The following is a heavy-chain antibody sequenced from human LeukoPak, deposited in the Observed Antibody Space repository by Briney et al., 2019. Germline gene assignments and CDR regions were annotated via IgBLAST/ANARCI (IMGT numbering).Heavy chain of an antibody. CDR3: ARGSWGAFDI. CDR2: MNPNSGNT. V-gene: IGHV1-8*02. Sequence: GASVKVSCKASGYTFTGYYMHWVRQATGQGLEWMGWMNPNSGNTGYAQKFQGRVTMTRNTSISTAYMELSSLRSEDTAVYYCARGSWGAFDIWGQGTMVTVSS. J-gene: IGHJ3*02. D-gene: IGHD3-16*01. CDR1: GYTFTGYY.